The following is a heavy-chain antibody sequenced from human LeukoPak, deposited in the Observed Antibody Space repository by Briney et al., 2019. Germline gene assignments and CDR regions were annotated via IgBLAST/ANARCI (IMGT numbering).Heavy chain of an antibody. D-gene: IGHD5-18*01. J-gene: IGHJ4*02. CDR1: ADSISSSSYY. Sequence: SETLSLTCTVTADSISSSSYYWGWIRQPPGKGPEWIGSTYYNGSTYYNPSLKSRVTISGDTSRNQFSLKLSSVTAADTAVYYCARQWKQLWYVDYWGQGTLVTVSS. CDR3: ARQWKQLWYVDY. V-gene: IGHV4-39*01. CDR2: TYYNGST.